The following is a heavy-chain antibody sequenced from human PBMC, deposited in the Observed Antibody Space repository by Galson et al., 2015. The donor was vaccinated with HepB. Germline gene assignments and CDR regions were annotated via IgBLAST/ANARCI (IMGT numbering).Heavy chain of an antibody. CDR2: VSLSNGDP. Sequence: SVTVSCKASGYTFTDYIITWVRQTPAQGLAWLGWVSLSNGDPNHPQNSRGRVTMTTDTSSGTAYMDLRYLRSADTATDYVARGKTALLYWGQGTLISVPS. CDR3: ARGKTALLY. V-gene: IGHV1-18*04. J-gene: IGHJ4*02. D-gene: IGHD5-18*01. CDR1: GYTFTDYI.